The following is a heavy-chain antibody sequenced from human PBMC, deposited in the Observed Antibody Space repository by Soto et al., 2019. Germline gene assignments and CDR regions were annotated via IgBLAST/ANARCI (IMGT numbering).Heavy chain of an antibody. D-gene: IGHD6-19*01. J-gene: IGHJ2*01. CDR3: ARTGKVGSGWYLWYLDL. CDR1: CYTFTIYV. Sequence: ASVKVSFKASCYTFTIYVIILVLHSPLQWLELMGWISAYNGNTNYAQKLQGRVTMTTDTYTSTAYMELRSLRSDDTAVYYCARTGKVGSGWYLWYLDLWGSRNLVNVSS. V-gene: IGHV1-18*04. CDR2: ISAYNGNT.